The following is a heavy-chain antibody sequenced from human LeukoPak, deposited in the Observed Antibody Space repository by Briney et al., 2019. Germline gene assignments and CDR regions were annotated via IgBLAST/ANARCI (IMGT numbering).Heavy chain of an antibody. V-gene: IGHV3-33*06. CDR1: GFTFSSYG. Sequence: GGTLRLSCAASGFTFSSYGMCWVRQAPGKGLEWVAVIWFDASNKYYADSVKGRFTISRDNSKNTLYLEMNSLRGEDTAVYYCAKDRSGGHLAYYGMDVWGQGTTVTVSS. D-gene: IGHD3-10*01. J-gene: IGHJ6*02. CDR3: AKDRSGGHLAYYGMDV. CDR2: IWFDASNK.